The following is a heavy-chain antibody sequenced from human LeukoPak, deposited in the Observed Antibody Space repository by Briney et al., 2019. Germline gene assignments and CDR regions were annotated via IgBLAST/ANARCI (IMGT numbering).Heavy chain of an antibody. CDR2: ISWNSGSI. V-gene: IGHV3-9*01. J-gene: IGHJ4*02. CDR3: AKVNEIAAADY. D-gene: IGHD6-13*01. CDR1: GFTFDDYA. Sequence: GGSLRLSCAASGFTFDDYAVHWVRQAPGKGLEWVSGISWNSGSIGYADSVKGRFTISRDNAKNSLYLQMNSLRAEDTALYYCAKVNEIAAADYWGQGTLVTVSS.